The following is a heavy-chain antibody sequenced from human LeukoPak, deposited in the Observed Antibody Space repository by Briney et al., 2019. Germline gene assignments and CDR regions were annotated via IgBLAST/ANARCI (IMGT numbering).Heavy chain of an antibody. CDR1: GGSISSYN. J-gene: IGHJ4*02. CDR3: ARVGYYGSGSYETFDY. V-gene: IGHV4-59*01. CDR2: CYNSGST. Sequence: SETLSLTCTVSGGSISSYNWGWIRQPPGKGLEWIGYCYNSGSTNFSPSLKSRLTISLDTSKNQFSLKLTSVTAADTAVYYCARVGYYGSGSYETFDYWGQGTLVTVSS. D-gene: IGHD3-10*01.